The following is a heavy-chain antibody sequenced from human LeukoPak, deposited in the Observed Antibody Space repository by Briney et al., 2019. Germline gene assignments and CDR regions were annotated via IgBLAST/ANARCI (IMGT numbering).Heavy chain of an antibody. CDR2: INPNSGGT. CDR3: ARGHLRRITGLRYYYGMDV. D-gene: IGHD1-20*01. V-gene: IGHV1-2*02. CDR1: GYTFTGYY. Sequence: ASVKVSYKASGYTFTGYYMHWVRQAPGQGLEWMGWINPNSGGTNYAQKFQGRVTMTRDTSISTAYMELSRLRSDDTAVYYCARGHLRRITGLRYYYGMDVWGQGTTVAVS. J-gene: IGHJ6*02.